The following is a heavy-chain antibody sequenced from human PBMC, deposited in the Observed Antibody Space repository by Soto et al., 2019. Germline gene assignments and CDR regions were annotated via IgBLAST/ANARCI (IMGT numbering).Heavy chain of an antibody. J-gene: IGHJ2*01. CDR2: IYYSGST. V-gene: IGHV4-31*03. D-gene: IGHD6-13*01. CDR3: ARATELVPFWYFDL. CDR1: GGSISSGGYY. Sequence: SETLSLTCTVSGGSISSGGYYWSWIRQHPGKGLEWIGYIYYSGSTYYNPSLKSRVTISVDTSKNQFSLKLSSVTAADTAVYYCARATELVPFWYFDLWGRGTLVTVSS.